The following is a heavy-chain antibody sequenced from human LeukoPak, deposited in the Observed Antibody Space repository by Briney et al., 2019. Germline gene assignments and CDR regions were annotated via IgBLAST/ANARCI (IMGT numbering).Heavy chain of an antibody. CDR2: INEDGSGT. V-gene: IGHV3-7*05. CDR1: GFTFSNYW. D-gene: IGHD6-13*01. CDR3: ARVWQSAGDY. J-gene: IGHJ4*02. Sequence: GGSLRLSCAGSGFTFSNYWMSWVRQAPGKGLEWVANINEDGSGTDYVDSVKGRFTISRDNAKNSLYLHMDSLRAEDTAVYYCARVWQSAGDYWGQGTLVTVPS.